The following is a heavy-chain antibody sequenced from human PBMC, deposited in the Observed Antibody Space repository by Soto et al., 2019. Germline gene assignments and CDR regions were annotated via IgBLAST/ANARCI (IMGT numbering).Heavy chain of an antibody. CDR1: GGTFSSYA. D-gene: IGHD1-7*01. CDR2: IIPIFGTA. V-gene: IGHV1-69*01. J-gene: IGHJ6*02. Sequence: QVQLVQSGAEVKKPGSSVKVSCKASGGTFSSYAISWVRQAPGQGLEWMGGIIPIFGTANYAQKFQGRVTITADESTSTAYMELSSLRSEDTDVYYCARERLPGTTTFYYCYGMDVWGQGTTVTVSS. CDR3: ARERLPGTTTFYYCYGMDV.